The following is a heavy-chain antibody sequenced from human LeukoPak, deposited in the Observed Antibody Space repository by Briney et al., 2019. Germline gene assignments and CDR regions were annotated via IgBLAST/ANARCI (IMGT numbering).Heavy chain of an antibody. Sequence: ASVKVSCKASGYTFTGYYMHWVRQAPGQGLEWMGWINPNSGGTNYAQKFQGRVTMTRDTSISTAYMELSRLRSDDTAVYYCARDRVRLYTSPYYFDYWGQGTLVTVSS. V-gene: IGHV1-2*02. CDR3: ARDRVRLYTSPYYFDY. CDR1: GYTFTGYY. J-gene: IGHJ4*02. D-gene: IGHD2-2*02. CDR2: INPNSGGT.